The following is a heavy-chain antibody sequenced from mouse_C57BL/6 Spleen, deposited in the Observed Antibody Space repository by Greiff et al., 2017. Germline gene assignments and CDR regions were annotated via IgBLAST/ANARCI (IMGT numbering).Heavy chain of an antibody. D-gene: IGHD1-1*01. CDR3: TDFITSYYAMDY. CDR1: GFTFSNYW. V-gene: IGHV6-3*01. CDR2: IRLKSDNYAT. Sequence: EVKLVESGGGLVQPGGSMKLSCVASGFTFSNYWMNWVRQSPEKGLEWVAQIRLKSDNYATHYAESVKGRFTISRDDSKSSVYLQMNNVRAEDTGIYYCTDFITSYYAMDYWGQGTSVTVSS. J-gene: IGHJ4*01.